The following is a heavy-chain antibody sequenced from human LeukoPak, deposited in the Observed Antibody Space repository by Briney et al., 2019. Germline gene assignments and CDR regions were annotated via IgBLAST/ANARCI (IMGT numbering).Heavy chain of an antibody. D-gene: IGHD5-24*01. CDR2: IIPIFGTA. CDR1: GGTFSSYA. CDR3: ARARAGMATKAYYMDV. J-gene: IGHJ6*03. Sequence: SVKVSCKASGGTFSSYAISWVRQAPGQGLEWMGGIIPIFGTANYAQKFQGRVTITADESTSTAYMELSSLRSEDTAVYYCARARAGMATKAYYMDVWGKGTTVTISS. V-gene: IGHV1-69*01.